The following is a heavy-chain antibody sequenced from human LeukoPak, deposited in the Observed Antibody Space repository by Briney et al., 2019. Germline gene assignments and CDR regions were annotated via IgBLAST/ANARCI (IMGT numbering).Heavy chain of an antibody. V-gene: IGHV5-51*01. CDR2: IYPGDSDT. CDR3: VRQADLSYYSDY. D-gene: IGHD3-10*01. Sequence: GESLKISCKASGYTFTTYWIGWVRQMPGKGLEWMGIIYPGDSDTRFSPSFQGQVTISADKSISTAYLQWSSLKASDTAIYYCVRQADLSYYSDYWGPGTLVTVSS. J-gene: IGHJ4*02. CDR1: GYTFTTYW.